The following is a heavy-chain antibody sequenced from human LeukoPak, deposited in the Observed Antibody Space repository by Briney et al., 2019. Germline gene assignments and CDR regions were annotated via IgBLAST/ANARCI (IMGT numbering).Heavy chain of an antibody. D-gene: IGHD5-18*01. CDR1: GFTFRSYA. Sequence: GGSLRLSCAASGFTFRSYAMSWVREAPGKGLEWVSAISGSGGSTYYADSVMGRFTISRDNSKNTLYLQMNSLRAEDTAVYYCARLVDTAMVGSFQHWGQGTLVTVSS. V-gene: IGHV3-23*01. J-gene: IGHJ1*01. CDR2: ISGSGGST. CDR3: ARLVDTAMVGSFQH.